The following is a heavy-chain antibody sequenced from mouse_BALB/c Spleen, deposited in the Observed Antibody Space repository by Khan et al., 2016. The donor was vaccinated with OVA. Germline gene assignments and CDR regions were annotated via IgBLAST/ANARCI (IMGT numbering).Heavy chain of an antibody. CDR1: GYTFTSYW. D-gene: IGHD3-1*01. J-gene: IGHJ3*01. V-gene: IGHV1S22*01. CDR3: ARGGYLDKALFAY. CDR2: IYPGSDSI. Sequence: LQQPGSALVRPGASVKLSCKASGYTFTSYWMHWVKQRHGQGLEWLGDIYPGSDSINYAEKFKSKGTLTEDTSSSTAYIHLSILTSEDSAVYDGARGGYLDKALFAYWGQGTRVTVSA.